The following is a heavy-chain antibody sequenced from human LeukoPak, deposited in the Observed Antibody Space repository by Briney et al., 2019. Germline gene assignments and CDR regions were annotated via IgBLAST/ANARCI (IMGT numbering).Heavy chain of an antibody. CDR1: GFTFSSYG. Sequence: PGGSLRLSCAASGFTFSSYGMHWVRQAPGKGLEWVAVIWYDGSNKYYADSVKGRFTISRDNAKNSLYLQMNSLRAEDTAVYYCARGPVGATGGYWGQGTLVTVSS. CDR3: ARGPVGATGGY. CDR2: IWYDGSNK. D-gene: IGHD1-26*01. J-gene: IGHJ4*02. V-gene: IGHV3-33*01.